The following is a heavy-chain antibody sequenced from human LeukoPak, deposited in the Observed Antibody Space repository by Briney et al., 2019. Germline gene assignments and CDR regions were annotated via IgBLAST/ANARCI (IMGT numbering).Heavy chain of an antibody. J-gene: IGHJ1*01. V-gene: IGHV3-30*02. CDR2: IRYDGSNK. Sequence: PGGSLRLSCAASGFTFSSYGMHWVRQAPGKGLEWVAFIRYDGSNKYYADSVKGRFTIPRDNSKNTLYLQMNSLRAEDTAVYYCAKTRSLGYCSSTSCYEYFQHWGQGTLVTVSS. CDR1: GFTFSSYG. CDR3: AKTRSLGYCSSTSCYEYFQH. D-gene: IGHD2-2*01.